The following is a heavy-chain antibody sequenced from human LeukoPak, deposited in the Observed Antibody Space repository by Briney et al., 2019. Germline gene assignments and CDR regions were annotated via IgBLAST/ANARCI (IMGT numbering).Heavy chain of an antibody. CDR3: ARLVQADYFDY. CDR1: GFTFSSNA. V-gene: IGHV3-23*01. J-gene: IGHJ4*02. CDR2: ISGSGGST. Sequence: GGSLRLSCAASGFTFSSNAMSWVRQAPGKGLEWVSAISGSGGSTYYADSVKGRFTIPRDNSKNTLYLQMNSLRAEDTAVYYCARLVQADYFDYWGQGTLVTVSS. D-gene: IGHD1-1*01.